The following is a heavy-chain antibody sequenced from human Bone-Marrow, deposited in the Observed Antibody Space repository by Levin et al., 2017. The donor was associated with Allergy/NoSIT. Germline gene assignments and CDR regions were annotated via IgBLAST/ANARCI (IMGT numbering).Heavy chain of an antibody. J-gene: IGHJ4*02. CDR2: IYYSGST. D-gene: IGHD3-10*01. V-gene: IGHV4-30-4*01. Sequence: PSETLSLTCTVSGGSISSGDYYWSWIRQPPGKGLEWIGYIYYSGSTYYNPSLKSRVTISVDTSKNQFSLKLSSVTAADTAVYYCARDEITMVRGVIIMKGFDYWGQGTLVTVSS. CDR1: GGSISSGDYY. CDR3: ARDEITMVRGVIIMKGFDY.